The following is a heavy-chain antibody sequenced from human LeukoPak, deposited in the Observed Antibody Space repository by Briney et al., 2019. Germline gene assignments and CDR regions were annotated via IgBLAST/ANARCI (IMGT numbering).Heavy chain of an antibody. J-gene: IGHJ4*02. Sequence: PSETLSLTCAVSGGSMSSYYWSWIRQPPGKGLEWIGYTYYSGNTNCNPSLKSRVTISVDTSKNQFSLKVSSVTAADTAVYYCARVFHDSSGYPFDYWGQGTLVTVSS. CDR1: GGSMSSYY. CDR2: TYYSGNT. V-gene: IGHV4-59*01. CDR3: ARVFHDSSGYPFDY. D-gene: IGHD3-22*01.